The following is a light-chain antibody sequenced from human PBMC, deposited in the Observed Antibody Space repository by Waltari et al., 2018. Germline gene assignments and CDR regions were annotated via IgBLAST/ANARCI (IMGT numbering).Light chain of an antibody. CDR3: NSRDRSGNHVV. J-gene: IGLJ2*01. Sequence: SSELTPDPAVSVALGQTVRITCQGDSLRSYYASWYQQKPGQAPVLFIYGKNNRPSGIPDRFSGSSSGNTASLTITGAKAEDEADYYCNSRDRSGNHVVFGGGTKLTVL. V-gene: IGLV3-19*01. CDR1: SLRSYY. CDR2: GKN.